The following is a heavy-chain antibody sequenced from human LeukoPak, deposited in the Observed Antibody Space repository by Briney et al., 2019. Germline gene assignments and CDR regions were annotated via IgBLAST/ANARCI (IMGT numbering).Heavy chain of an antibody. CDR1: GFTFGDYA. CDR2: IRSKAYGETA. V-gene: IGHV3-49*03. D-gene: IGHD1-1*01. J-gene: IGHJ4*02. Sequence: GGSLRLSCTASGFTFGDYAMSWIRQAPGKGLEWVGFIRSKAYGETADYAASVKGRFTISRVDSKAIAYLQMNSLKTEDTAVYHCTRDRGAYNLYDYWGQGTLVTVSS. CDR3: TRDRGAYNLYDY.